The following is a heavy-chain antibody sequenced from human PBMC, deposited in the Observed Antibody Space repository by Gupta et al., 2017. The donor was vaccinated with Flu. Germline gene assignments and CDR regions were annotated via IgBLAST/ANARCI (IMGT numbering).Heavy chain of an antibody. CDR3: AAHSSGYRFFKY. D-gene: IGHD3-22*01. J-gene: IGHJ4*02. CDR2: IYYRGST. V-gene: IGHV4-31*03. CDR1: GASISSGGYY. Sequence: QVQLQESGPGLAKSSQTLSLTCSVSGASISSGGYYWSWIRQSPGKGLEWIGHIYYRGSTNYNPSLRSRIGISIDTSKNQFSLQLSSVTAADTAVYYCAAHSSGYRFFKYWGQGTLVPVSS.